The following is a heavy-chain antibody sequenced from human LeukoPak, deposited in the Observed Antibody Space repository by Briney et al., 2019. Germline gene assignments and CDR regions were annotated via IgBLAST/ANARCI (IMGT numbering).Heavy chain of an antibody. J-gene: IGHJ5*02. Sequence: GGSLRLSCAASGFTFSIYSMNWVRQSPGKGLEWISYISTGGDTIYYADSVKGRFTISSDNAKKSLYLQMNSLRAEDTAVYYCARGPPLFDPWGQGTLVTVSS. CDR2: ISTGGDTI. CDR3: ARGPPLFDP. V-gene: IGHV3-48*01. CDR1: GFTFSIYS.